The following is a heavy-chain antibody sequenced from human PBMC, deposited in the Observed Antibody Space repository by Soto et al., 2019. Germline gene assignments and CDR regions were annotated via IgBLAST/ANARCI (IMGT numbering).Heavy chain of an antibody. Sequence: PGGSLRLSCAASGFTFDDYAMHWVRQAPGKGLEWVSGISWNSGTIGYADSVKGRFTISRDNAKNSLYLQMTSLRAEDTALYYCAKGPMYARWGQGTLVTVS. V-gene: IGHV3-9*01. CDR2: ISWNSGTI. CDR3: AKGPMYAR. J-gene: IGHJ4*02. CDR1: GFTFDDYA. D-gene: IGHD2-8*01.